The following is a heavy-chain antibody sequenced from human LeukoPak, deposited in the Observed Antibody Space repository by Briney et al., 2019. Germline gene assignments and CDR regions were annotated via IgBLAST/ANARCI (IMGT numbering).Heavy chain of an antibody. D-gene: IGHD3-10*01. Sequence: PSETLSLTCTVSGGSISSYYWSWIRQPPGKGLEWIGYIYYSGSTNYNPSLKSRVTISVDTSKNQFSLKLSSVTAADTAVYYCARGGCGDYYMDVWGKGTTVTVSS. CDR3: ARGGCGDYYMDV. CDR2: IYYSGST. J-gene: IGHJ6*03. CDR1: GGSISSYY. V-gene: IGHV4-59*01.